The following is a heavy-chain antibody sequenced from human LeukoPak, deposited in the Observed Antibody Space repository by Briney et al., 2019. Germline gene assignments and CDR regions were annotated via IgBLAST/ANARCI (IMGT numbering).Heavy chain of an antibody. D-gene: IGHD6-19*01. V-gene: IGHV3-48*03. CDR3: ARDRPIYSSGWFYYFDY. J-gene: IGHJ4*02. Sequence: PGGSLRLSRAASGFTFSSYEMNWVRQAPGKGLEWVSYISSSGSTIYYADSVKGRFTISRDNAKNSLYLQMNSLRAEDTAVYYCARDRPIYSSGWFYYFDYWGQGTLVTVSS. CDR1: GFTFSSYE. CDR2: ISSSGSTI.